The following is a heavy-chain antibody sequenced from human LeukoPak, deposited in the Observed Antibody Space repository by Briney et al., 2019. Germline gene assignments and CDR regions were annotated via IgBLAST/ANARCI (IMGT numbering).Heavy chain of an antibody. CDR1: GYTFTGYY. V-gene: IGHV1-2*02. D-gene: IGHD2-21*02. CDR3: ARDRTYGDPYYYYMDV. Sequence: ASVKVSCKASGYTFTGYYMHWVRQAPGQGLEWMGWINPNSGGTNYAQKFQGRVTMTRDTSISTAYMELSRLRSDDTAVYYCARDRTYGDPYYYYMDVWGKGTTVTVSS. J-gene: IGHJ6*03. CDR2: INPNSGGT.